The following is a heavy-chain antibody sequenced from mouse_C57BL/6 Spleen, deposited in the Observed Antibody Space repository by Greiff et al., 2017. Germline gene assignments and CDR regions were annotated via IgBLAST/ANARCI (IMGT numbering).Heavy chain of an antibody. D-gene: IGHD3-2*02. Sequence: QVQLQQPGAELVKPGASVKLSCKASGYTFTSYWMHWVKQRPGQGLEWIGMIHHNSGSTNYNEKFKSKATLTVDKSSSTAYMKLSSLTSEDTAVYYCAREKTAHAAWFAYWGQGTLVTVSA. CDR3: AREKTAHAAWFAY. V-gene: IGHV1-64*01. CDR1: GYTFTSYW. J-gene: IGHJ3*01. CDR2: IHHNSGST.